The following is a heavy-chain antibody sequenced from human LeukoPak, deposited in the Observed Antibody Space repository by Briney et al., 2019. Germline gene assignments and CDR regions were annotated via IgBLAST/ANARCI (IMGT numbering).Heavy chain of an antibody. CDR3: ARRDPFDY. CDR1: GFTFSAYH. V-gene: IGHV3-48*02. CDR2: ISTDSGTL. J-gene: IGHJ4*02. Sequence: GGSLRLSCASSGFTFSAYHMNWVRQAPGKGLEWISFISTDSGTLYYADSVKGRFTISRDNAADSLYLQMNNVRDEDTAFYYGARRDPFDYWGQGPLVTVPS.